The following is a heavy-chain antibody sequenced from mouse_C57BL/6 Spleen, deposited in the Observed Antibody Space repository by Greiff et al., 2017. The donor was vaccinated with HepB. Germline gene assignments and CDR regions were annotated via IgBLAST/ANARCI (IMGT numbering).Heavy chain of an antibody. Sequence: EVQLQQSVAELVRPGASVKLSCTASGFNIKNTYMHWVKQRPEQGLEWIGRIDPANGNTKYAPKFQGKATITADTSSNTAYLQLSSLTSEDTAIYYCARRGLSGSSLSYWYFDVWGTGTTVTVSS. CDR3: ARRGLSGSSLSYWYFDV. CDR1: GFNIKNTY. D-gene: IGHD1-1*01. V-gene: IGHV14-3*01. J-gene: IGHJ1*03. CDR2: IDPANGNT.